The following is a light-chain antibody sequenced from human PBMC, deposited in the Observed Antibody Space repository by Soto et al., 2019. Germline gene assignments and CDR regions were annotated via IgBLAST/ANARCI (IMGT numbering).Light chain of an antibody. CDR1: QDIKSRD. CDR3: QKYETSPYT. V-gene: IGKV3-20*01. CDR2: HSS. Sequence: EVVLTQSPGTLSLSPGERASLSCRASQDIKSRDLAWYQQRPGQAPRLLIYHSSARATGIPERFSASGSGTDFTLTIRRLEAEDSAVYFCQKYETSPYTFGQGTKLEIK. J-gene: IGKJ2*01.